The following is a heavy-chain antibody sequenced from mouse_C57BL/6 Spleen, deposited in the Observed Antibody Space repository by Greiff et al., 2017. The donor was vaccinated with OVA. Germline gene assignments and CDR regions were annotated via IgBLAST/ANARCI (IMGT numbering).Heavy chain of an antibody. D-gene: IGHD2-1*01. Sequence: VQLQQSGPGLVQPSQSLSITCTVSGFSLTSYGVHWVRQSPGKGLEWLGVIWSGGSTGYNAAFISRLSISKDNSKSQVFFKMNSLQADDTAIYYCARGDYGNYFAYWGQGTLVTVSA. V-gene: IGHV2-2*01. CDR1: GFSLTSYG. J-gene: IGHJ3*01. CDR2: IWSGGST. CDR3: ARGDYGNYFAY.